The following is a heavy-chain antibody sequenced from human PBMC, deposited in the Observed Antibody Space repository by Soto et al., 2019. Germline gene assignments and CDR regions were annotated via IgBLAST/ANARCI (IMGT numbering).Heavy chain of an antibody. CDR2: IILPFGTP. J-gene: IGHJ4*02. Sequence: QVRLVQSGAEVKKPGSSVKVSCKASGGTFSNYAIAWLRQAPGQGLEWMGGIILPFGTPNYAQKFQGRVTIXADXSMTTAYMEMSGLTSEDTAVYYWASGPDYEGYFDYWGRGTLVTVSS. CDR3: ASGPDYEGYFDY. CDR1: GGTFSNYA. V-gene: IGHV1-69*12. D-gene: IGHD4-17*01.